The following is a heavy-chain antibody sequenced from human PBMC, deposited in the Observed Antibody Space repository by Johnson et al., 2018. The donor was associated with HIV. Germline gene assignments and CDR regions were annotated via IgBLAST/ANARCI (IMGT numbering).Heavy chain of an antibody. CDR3: ARALKRIAAADDAFDI. CDR2: INWNGGST. CDR1: GFTFDDYA. V-gene: IGHV3-20*04. J-gene: IGHJ3*02. D-gene: IGHD6-13*01. Sequence: VQLVESGGGLVQPGRSLRLSCAASGFTFDDYAMHWIRQAPGKGLEWVSGINWNGGSTGYADSVKGRFTISRDNAKNSLYLQMNSLRAEDTAVYYCARALKRIAAADDAFDIWGQGTTVIVSS.